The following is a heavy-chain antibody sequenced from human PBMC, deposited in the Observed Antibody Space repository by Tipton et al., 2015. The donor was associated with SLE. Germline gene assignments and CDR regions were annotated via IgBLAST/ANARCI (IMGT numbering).Heavy chain of an antibody. CDR1: GGFISSGSYY. V-gene: IGHV4-61*09. CDR2: IYISGST. D-gene: IGHD6-19*01. Sequence: TLSLTCTVSGGFISSGSYYWSWIRQPAGKGLEWIGHIYISGSTNYTPSLKSRVTISVDTSKNQFSLKLSSVTAADTAVYYCARLNGWRGSGMDVWGQGTTVTVSS. CDR3: ARLNGWRGSGMDV. J-gene: IGHJ6*02.